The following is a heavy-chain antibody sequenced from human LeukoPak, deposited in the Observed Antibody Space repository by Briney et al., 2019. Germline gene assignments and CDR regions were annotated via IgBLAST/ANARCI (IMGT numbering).Heavy chain of an antibody. CDR3: ARGPRYCSGGSCYSVDAFDI. J-gene: IGHJ3*02. D-gene: IGHD2-15*01. CDR2: ISAYNGNT. Sequence: ASVKVSCKASGYTFTSYGISWVRQAPGQGLEWMGWISAYNGNTNYAQKLQGRVTMTTDTSTSTAYMELRSLRSDDTAVYYCARGPRYCSGGSCYSVDAFDIWGQGTMVTVSS. CDR1: GYTFTSYG. V-gene: IGHV1-18*01.